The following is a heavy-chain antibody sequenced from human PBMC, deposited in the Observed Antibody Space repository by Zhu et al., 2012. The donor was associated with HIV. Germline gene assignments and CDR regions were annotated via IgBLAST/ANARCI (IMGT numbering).Heavy chain of an antibody. Sequence: QVHLQESGPGLVKPSETLSLTCTVSGGSISNYYWTWMRQPAGKGLEWIGRILGTGTTYYNPSLESRVTMSVDTSKNQFSLKVTSVTAADTAVYYCARARGVAGTGYFDFWGQGIXVTV. V-gene: IGHV4-4*07. J-gene: IGHJ4*02. CDR3: ARARGVAGTGYFDF. D-gene: IGHD6-19*01. CDR2: ILGTGTT. CDR1: GGSISNYY.